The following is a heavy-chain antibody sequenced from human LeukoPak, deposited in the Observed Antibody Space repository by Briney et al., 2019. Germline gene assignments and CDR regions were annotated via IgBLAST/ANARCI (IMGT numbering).Heavy chain of an antibody. Sequence: AESLRLSCAASGFTFSSYAMSWVRQAPGKELEWVSAISGSGGTTYYADSVKGRFTISRDNSKNTLYLQMNSLRAEDTAVYYCAKASAMIVVVSKHFDYWGQGTLVTVSS. D-gene: IGHD3-22*01. CDR3: AKASAMIVVVSKHFDY. CDR2: ISGSGGTT. CDR1: GFTFSSYA. J-gene: IGHJ4*02. V-gene: IGHV3-23*01.